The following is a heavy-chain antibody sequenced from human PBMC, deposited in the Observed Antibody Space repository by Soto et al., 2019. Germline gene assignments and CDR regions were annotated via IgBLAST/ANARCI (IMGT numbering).Heavy chain of an antibody. CDR2: IIPIFCTA. CDR3: ARMQQLVRRGWFDP. J-gene: IGHJ5*02. D-gene: IGHD6-13*01. CDR1: GGTFSSYA. Sequence: QVQLVQSGAEVKKPGSSVKVSCKASGGTFSSYAISWVRQAPGQGLEWMGGIIPIFCTANYAQKFQGRVTITADKSTSTAYMELSSLRSEATAVYYCARMQQLVRRGWFDPWGQGTLVTVSS. V-gene: IGHV1-69*06.